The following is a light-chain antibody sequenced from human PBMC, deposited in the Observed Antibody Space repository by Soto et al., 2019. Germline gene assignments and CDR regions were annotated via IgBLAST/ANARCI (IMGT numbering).Light chain of an antibody. V-gene: IGLV2-8*01. CDR3: SSYAGSNNWV. Sequence: QSVLTQPPSASGSPGQSVIISCTGTSSDVGGYNYVSWYQQLPGKAPKLMIYEVSKRPSGAPDRFSGSKSGNTASLTVSGLQSEDEADYFCSSYAGSNNWVFGGGTKLTVL. CDR2: EVS. J-gene: IGLJ2*01. CDR1: SSDVGGYNY.